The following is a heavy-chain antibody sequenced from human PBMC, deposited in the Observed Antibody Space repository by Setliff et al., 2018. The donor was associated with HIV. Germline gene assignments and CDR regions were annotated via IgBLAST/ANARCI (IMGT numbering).Heavy chain of an antibody. CDR2: IYSGGTT. CDR3: ARVNALIRAPFDY. V-gene: IGHV4-39*02. Sequence: PSETLSLTCTVSGGSISSSSYYWGWIRQPPGKGLEWIGNIYSGGTTNYSPSLNSRANISVDTSKNSFSLRLSSVTAADTAVYYCARVNALIRAPFDYWGQGALVTVSS. J-gene: IGHJ4*02. CDR1: GGSISSSSYY.